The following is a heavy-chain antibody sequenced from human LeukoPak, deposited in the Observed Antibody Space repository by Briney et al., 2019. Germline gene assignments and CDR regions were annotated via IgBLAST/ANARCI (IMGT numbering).Heavy chain of an antibody. CDR3: ARDQGYSYGPVY. CDR2: IYYSGSS. J-gene: IGHJ4*02. Sequence: SETLSLTCTVSGGSISSYYWSWIRQPPGKGLEWIGYIYYSGSSNYNPSLKSRVTISVDTSKNQFSLKLSSVTAADTAVYYCARDQGYSYGPVYWGQGTLVTVSS. CDR1: GGSISSYY. D-gene: IGHD5-18*01. V-gene: IGHV4-59*01.